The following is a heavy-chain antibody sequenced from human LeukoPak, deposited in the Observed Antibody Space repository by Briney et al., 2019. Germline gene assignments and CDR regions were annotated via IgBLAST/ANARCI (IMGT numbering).Heavy chain of an antibody. V-gene: IGHV1-18*01. J-gene: IGHJ3*02. CDR1: GYTFTSYD. CDR3: ARDDELLRPEAFDI. CDR2: ISAYNGNT. D-gene: IGHD1-26*01. Sequence: GASVKVSCKASGYTFTSYDINWVRQATGQGLEWMGWISAYNGNTNYAQKLQGRVTMTTDTSTSTAYMELRSLRSDDTAVYYCARDDELLRPEAFDIWGQGTMVTVSS.